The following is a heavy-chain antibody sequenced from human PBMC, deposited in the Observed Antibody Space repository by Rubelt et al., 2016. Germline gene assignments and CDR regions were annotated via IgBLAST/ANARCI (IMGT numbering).Heavy chain of an antibody. J-gene: IGHJ4*02. CDR3: ARLKLWFGGVDY. Sequence: QLQLQESGPGLVKPSETLSLTCTVSGGSISSSSYYWGWIRQPPGKGLAWIGSIYYSVSTYYNPSLKGRVTISVDTSKNQFSLRLSSVTAADTAVYYCARLKLWFGGVDYWGQGTLVTVSS. D-gene: IGHD3-10*01. CDR1: GGSISSSSYY. V-gene: IGHV4-39*01. CDR2: IYYSVST.